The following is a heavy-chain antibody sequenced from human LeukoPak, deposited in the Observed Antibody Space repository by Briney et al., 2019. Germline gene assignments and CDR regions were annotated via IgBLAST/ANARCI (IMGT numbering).Heavy chain of an antibody. V-gene: IGHV7-4-1*02. J-gene: IGHJ4*02. Sequence: ASVKVSCKASGYRFTGYYLHWVRQAPGQGLEWMGWINTNTGNPTYAQGFTGRYVFSLDTSVSTAYLQISGLKADDTAVYYCGRDPKLGIRGYTYGYIDYWGQGTLVTVSS. CDR3: GRDPKLGIRGYTYGYIDY. CDR2: INTNTGNP. CDR1: GYRFTGYY. D-gene: IGHD5-18*01.